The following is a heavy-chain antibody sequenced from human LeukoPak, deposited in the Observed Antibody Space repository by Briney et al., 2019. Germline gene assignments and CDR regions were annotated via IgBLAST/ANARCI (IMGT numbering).Heavy chain of an antibody. V-gene: IGHV4-4*09. Sequence: SETLSLTCAVYGGSFSGYFWSWIRQPPGKGLEWTGYIYTSGSTNYNPSLKSRVTISVDTSKNQFSLKLSSVTAADTAVYYCARQNKRITIFGVVISGFDPWGQGTLVTVSS. CDR3: ARQNKRITIFGVVISGFDP. J-gene: IGHJ5*02. CDR1: GGSFSGYF. D-gene: IGHD3-3*01. CDR2: IYTSGST.